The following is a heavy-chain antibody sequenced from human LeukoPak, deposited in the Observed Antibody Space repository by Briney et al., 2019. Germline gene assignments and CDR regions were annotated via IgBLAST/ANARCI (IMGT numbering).Heavy chain of an antibody. CDR3: ARDVAAAGYYYYYYMDV. V-gene: IGHV3-11*01. J-gene: IGHJ6*03. CDR2: ISSSGSTI. D-gene: IGHD6-13*01. Sequence: GGSLRLSCAASGFTFSDYYMSWIRQAPGKGLEWVSYISSSGSTIYYADSVKGRFTISRDNAKNSLYQQMNSLRAEDTAVYYCARDVAAAGYYYYYYMDVWGKGTTVTVSS. CDR1: GFTFSDYY.